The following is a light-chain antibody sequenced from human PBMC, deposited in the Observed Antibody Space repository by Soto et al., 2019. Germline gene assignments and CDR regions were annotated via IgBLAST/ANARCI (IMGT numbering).Light chain of an antibody. Sequence: ETVMTQSPATLSVSPGEGATLSCRASQSVNSNLAWYQQKPGQTPRLLVYGASIRATGMSARFSGSGSGTEFTLTISSLQSEDFALSYCQPYNNWPHTFGGGTKVEVK. CDR3: QPYNNWPHT. CDR1: QSVNSN. J-gene: IGKJ4*01. V-gene: IGKV3-15*01. CDR2: GAS.